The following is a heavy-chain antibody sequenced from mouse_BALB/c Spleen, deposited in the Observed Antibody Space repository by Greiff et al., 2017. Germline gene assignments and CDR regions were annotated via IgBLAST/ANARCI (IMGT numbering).Heavy chain of an antibody. CDR1: GFTFSSYA. V-gene: IGHV5-6-5*01. CDR2: ISSGGST. D-gene: IGHD1-1*01. CDR3: AREVYYYGSSFDY. Sequence: EVKVVESGGGLVKPGGSLKLSCAASGFTFSSYAMSWVRQTPEKRLEWVASISSGGSTYYPDSVKGRFTISRDNARNILYLQMSSLRSEDTAMYYCAREVYYYGSSFDYWGQGTTLTVSS. J-gene: IGHJ2*01.